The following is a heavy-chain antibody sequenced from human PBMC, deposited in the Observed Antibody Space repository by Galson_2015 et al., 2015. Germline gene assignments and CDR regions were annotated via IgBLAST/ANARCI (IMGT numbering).Heavy chain of an antibody. CDR3: AREGSGCSGGSCVSGFDY. Sequence: SETLSLTCTVSGGSISSYYWSWIRQPPGKGLEWIGYIYYSGSTNYNPSLKSRVTISVDTSKNQFSLKLSSVTAADAAVYYCAREGSGCSGGSCVSGFDYWGQGTLVTVSS. CDR1: GGSISSYY. J-gene: IGHJ4*02. CDR2: IYYSGST. V-gene: IGHV4-59*01. D-gene: IGHD2-15*01.